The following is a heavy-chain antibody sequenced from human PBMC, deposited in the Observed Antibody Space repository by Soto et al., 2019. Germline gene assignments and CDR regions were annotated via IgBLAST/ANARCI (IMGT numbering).Heavy chain of an antibody. J-gene: IGHJ5*02. CDR1: GYMFSTYA. D-gene: IGHD3-3*01. CDR2: ISTSNDNT. Sequence: ASVKVSCKASGYMFSTYAISWVRRAPGQGLEWMGWISTSNDNTYYAQKFQGRVTMTQDTSTNTAYMELRSLRSDDTAVYFCARAELFRFSEWPRRAPIPTWFDPWGQGTLVTVSS. CDR3: ARAELFRFSEWPRRAPIPTWFDP. V-gene: IGHV1-18*01.